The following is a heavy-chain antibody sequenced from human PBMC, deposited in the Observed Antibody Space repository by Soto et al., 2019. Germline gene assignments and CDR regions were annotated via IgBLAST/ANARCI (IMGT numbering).Heavy chain of an antibody. V-gene: IGHV4-59*01. CDR1: GGSISRNY. CDR2: IYVSGTN. Sequence: PTETQFLTCTVSGGSISRNYWSWIRQPPGKGLEWLGYIYVSGTNNYTSSVKSRVTISLDTSKSQFSLRMSSVTAADTAVYYCAREGEFSYGYFDYWGQGAQVTVSS. D-gene: IGHD5-18*01. CDR3: AREGEFSYGYFDY. J-gene: IGHJ4*02.